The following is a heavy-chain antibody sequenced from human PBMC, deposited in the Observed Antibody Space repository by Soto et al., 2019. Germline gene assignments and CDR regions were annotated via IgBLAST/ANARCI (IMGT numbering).Heavy chain of an antibody. J-gene: IGHJ6*02. D-gene: IGHD4-4*01. CDR2: INPNSGGT. CDR1: GYTFTGYY. CDR3: ARENNQAGYSNYGMDV. V-gene: IGHV1-2*04. Sequence: ASVKVSCKASGYTFTGYYMHWVRQAPGQGLEWMGWINPNSGGTNYAQKFQGWVTMTRDTSISTAYMELSRLRSDDTAVYYCARENNQAGYSNYGMDVWGQGTTVTVSS.